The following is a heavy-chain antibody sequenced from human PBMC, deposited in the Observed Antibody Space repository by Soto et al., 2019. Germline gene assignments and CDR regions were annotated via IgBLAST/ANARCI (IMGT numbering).Heavy chain of an antibody. D-gene: IGHD2-21*02. J-gene: IGHJ6*02. V-gene: IGHV3-11*01. Sequence: PGGSLRLSCAASGFTFSDYYMNWVRQAPGKGLEWVSYISSSSGGTIYYADSVKGRFTISRDNAKNSLHLQMNSLRAEDTAVYYCARDLWGYCGVDCYPLDVWGQGTTVTVSS. CDR2: ISSSSGGTI. CDR1: GFTFSDYY. CDR3: ARDLWGYCGVDCYPLDV.